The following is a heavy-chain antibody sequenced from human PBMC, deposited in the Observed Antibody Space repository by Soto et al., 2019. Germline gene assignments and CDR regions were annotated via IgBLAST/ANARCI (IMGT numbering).Heavy chain of an antibody. J-gene: IGHJ6*02. CDR2: IVVGSGNT. V-gene: IGHV1-58*01. CDR1: GFTLTSSA. D-gene: IGHD3-10*01. CDR3: AADRRTMVRGVIINDYYGMDV. Sequence: SVKVSCKASGFTLTSSAVQWVRRARGQRLEWIGWIVVGSGNTNYAQKFQERVTITRDMSTSTAYMELSSLRSEDTAVYYCAADRRTMVRGVIINDYYGMDVWGQGTTVTVSS.